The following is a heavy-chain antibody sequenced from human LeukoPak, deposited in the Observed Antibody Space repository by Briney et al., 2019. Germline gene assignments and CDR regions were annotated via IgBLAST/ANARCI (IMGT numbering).Heavy chain of an antibody. V-gene: IGHV4-31*03. J-gene: IGHJ4*02. D-gene: IGHD3-22*01. Sequence: SETLSLTCTVSGGSLSSGGYYWSWIRQHPGKGLDWIGYIYYSGSTYYNPSLKSRGPISLDTSKDQCSLKQSSVTGAETAVFYCARGERLYYYDSSGCYFDNWGQGTLVTVSS. CDR2: IYYSGST. CDR3: ARGERLYYYDSSGCYFDN. CDR1: GGSLSSGGYY.